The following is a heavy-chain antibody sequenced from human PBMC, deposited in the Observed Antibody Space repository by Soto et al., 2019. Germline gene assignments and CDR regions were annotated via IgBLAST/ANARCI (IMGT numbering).Heavy chain of an antibody. J-gene: IGHJ6*03. V-gene: IGHV3-23*01. Sequence: EVQLLESGGGLVQPGGSLRLSCAASGFTFSHYGMTWVRQAPGKGLEWVSSISGSGGGTYYADPVKGRFTISRDNSKNTLYLQINSLSAEDTAVYYCAKDQGYYYYMDVWGKGTTVTVSS. CDR1: GFTFSHYG. D-gene: IGHD2-15*01. CDR3: AKDQGYYYYMDV. CDR2: ISGSGGGT.